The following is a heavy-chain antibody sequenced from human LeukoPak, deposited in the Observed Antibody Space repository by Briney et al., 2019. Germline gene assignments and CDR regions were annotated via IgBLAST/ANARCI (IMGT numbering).Heavy chain of an antibody. Sequence: GESLKISYKGSGYSFTNYWIGWVRQMPGKGLKWMGIIYPGDSDTRYSPSFQGQVTISADKSISTAYLQWSSLKASDTAMYYCARLTGPYCSGGSCYGWFDPWGQGTLVTVSS. V-gene: IGHV5-51*01. CDR3: ARLTGPYCSGGSCYGWFDP. D-gene: IGHD2-15*01. J-gene: IGHJ5*02. CDR2: IYPGDSDT. CDR1: GYSFTNYW.